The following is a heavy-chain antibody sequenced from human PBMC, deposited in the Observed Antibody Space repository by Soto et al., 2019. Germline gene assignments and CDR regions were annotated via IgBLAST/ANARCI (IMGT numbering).Heavy chain of an antibody. CDR2: INQSGST. CDR1: GGSFSGYY. CDR3: ARLAVASRRFDY. D-gene: IGHD2-15*01. Sequence: LSLTCTVQGGSFSGYYWSWIRQPPGKGLEWIGEINQSGSTDSNPSLKSRVTISVDTSKNQFSLNLSSVTAADTAVYFCARLAVASRRFDYWGQGTLVTVSS. V-gene: IGHV4-34*01. J-gene: IGHJ4*02.